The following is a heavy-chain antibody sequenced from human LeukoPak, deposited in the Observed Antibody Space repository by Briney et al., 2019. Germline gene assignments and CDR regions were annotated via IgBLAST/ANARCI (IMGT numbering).Heavy chain of an antibody. J-gene: IGHJ4*02. V-gene: IGHV3-21*01. CDR2: ISSSSSYI. Sequence: GGSLRLSCAASGFTFSDYWMHWVRQAPGKGLEWVSSISSSSSYIYYADSVKGRFTISRDNAKNSLYLQMNSLRAEDTAVYYCARAYGDYSPDYWGQGTLVTVSS. D-gene: IGHD4-17*01. CDR1: GFTFSDYW. CDR3: ARAYGDYSPDY.